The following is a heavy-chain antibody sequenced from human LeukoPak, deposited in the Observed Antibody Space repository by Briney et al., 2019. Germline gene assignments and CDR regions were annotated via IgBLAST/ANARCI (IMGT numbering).Heavy chain of an antibody. J-gene: IGHJ4*02. Sequence: ASVKVSCKASGYTFTIYGISWVRQAPGQGLEWMGWISAYNGATNYAQNPQGRVTMTTDTSTRTAYMELRSLRSDDTAVYYCARGAPGYDILTGYSDSWGQGTLVTVSS. CDR2: ISAYNGAT. V-gene: IGHV1-18*01. CDR3: ARGAPGYDILTGYSDS. CDR1: GYTFTIYG. D-gene: IGHD3-9*01.